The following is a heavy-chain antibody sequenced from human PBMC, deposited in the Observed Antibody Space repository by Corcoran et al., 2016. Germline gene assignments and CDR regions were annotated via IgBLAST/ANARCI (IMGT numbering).Heavy chain of an antibody. CDR2: ISAGSSDK. J-gene: IGHJ4*02. D-gene: IGHD1-20*01. CDR3: ARHITGTKSGFDY. V-gene: IGHV3-48*02. CDR1: EFTFSSYG. Sequence: EVQLVEAGGASVQPGESLRRSCVASEFTFSSYGMNWVREAPGKGLEWVSFISAGSSDKYYADSVKGRFTISRDNAKSSLYLQMNSLRDEDTAIYYWARHITGTKSGFDYWGQGTLVTVSS.